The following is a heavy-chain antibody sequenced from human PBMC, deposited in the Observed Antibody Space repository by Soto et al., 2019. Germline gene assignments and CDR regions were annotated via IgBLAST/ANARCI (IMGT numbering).Heavy chain of an antibody. CDR3: ARVVVAATPRYYYGMDV. CDR2: IYPGDSDT. CDR1: GYSFTSYW. J-gene: IGHJ6*02. Sequence: PGESLKISCKGSGYSFTSYWIGWVRQMPGKGLEWMGIIYPGDSDTRYSPSFQGQVTISADKSISTAYLQWSSLKASDTAMYYCARVVVAATPRYYYGMDVWGQGTTVTVSS. D-gene: IGHD2-15*01. V-gene: IGHV5-51*01.